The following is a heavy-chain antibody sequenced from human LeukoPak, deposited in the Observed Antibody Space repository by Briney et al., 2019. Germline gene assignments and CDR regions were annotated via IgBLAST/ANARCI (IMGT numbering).Heavy chain of an antibody. D-gene: IGHD5/OR15-5a*01. V-gene: IGHV3-74*01. CDR2: INSDGSST. CDR3: AKDHQVSTIRVSNFDY. Sequence: PGGSLRLSCAASGFTFSSYWMHWVRQAPGKGLVWVSRINSDGSSTSYADSVKGRFTISRDNSKNTLYLQMNSLRAEDTALYYCAKDHQVSTIRVSNFDYWGQGTLVTVSS. J-gene: IGHJ4*02. CDR1: GFTFSSYW.